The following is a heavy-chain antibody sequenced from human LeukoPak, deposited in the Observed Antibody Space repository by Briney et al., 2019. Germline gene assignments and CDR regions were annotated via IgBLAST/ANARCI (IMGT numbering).Heavy chain of an antibody. CDR2: IYSSGST. J-gene: IGHJ4*02. D-gene: IGHD6-19*01. V-gene: IGHV4-4*07. CDR3: PRRTLAGGWHY. CDR1: GVSITGYY. Sequence: PSETLSLTCTVSGVSITGYYWSWIRQPPGKGLEWIGRIYSSGSTNYNPSLKGRVTMSVDTSKNHFYLKVKSLTAADPAVYYGPRRTLAGGWHYWGQGSLLTVPS.